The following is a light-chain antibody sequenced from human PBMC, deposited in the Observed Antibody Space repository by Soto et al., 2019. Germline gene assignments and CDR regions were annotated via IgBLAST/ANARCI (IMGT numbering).Light chain of an antibody. CDR3: AAWDDSLNGPGYV. Sequence: QSVLTQPPSASGTPGQRVTISCSGSSSNIGSNTVNWYQQLPGTAPKLLIYSNNQRPSGVPDRFSGSKSGTSASLAISGLQSEDEADYYRAAWDDSLNGPGYVFGTGTKLTVL. J-gene: IGLJ1*01. CDR1: SSNIGSNT. CDR2: SNN. V-gene: IGLV1-44*01.